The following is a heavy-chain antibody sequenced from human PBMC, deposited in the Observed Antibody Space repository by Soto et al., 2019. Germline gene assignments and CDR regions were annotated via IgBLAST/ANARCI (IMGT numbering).Heavy chain of an antibody. V-gene: IGHV4-34*01. D-gene: IGHD2-8*02. CDR1: GWSFSGYY. CDR2: INHSGST. J-gene: IGHJ4*02. CDR3: ARDKITGLFDY. Sequence: PSETLSLACAVYGWSFSGYYWTWIRQPPGTGLEWIGEINHSGSTNYNPSLKSRVTISVDTSKNQFSLKLTSVTAADTAVYYCARDKITGLFDYWGQGTLVT.